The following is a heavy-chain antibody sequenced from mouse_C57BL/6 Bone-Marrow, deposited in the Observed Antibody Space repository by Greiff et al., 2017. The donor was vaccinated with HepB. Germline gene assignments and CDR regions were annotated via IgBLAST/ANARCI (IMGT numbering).Heavy chain of an antibody. CDR2: INPNNGGT. D-gene: IGHD1-1*01. CDR1: GYTFTDYN. CDR3: ARRVFITTVVAFDY. Sequence: EVQLVESGPELVKPGASVKIPCKASGYTFTDYNMDWVKQSHGKSLEWIGDINPNNGGTIYNQKFKGKATLTVDKSSSTAYMELRSLTSEDTAVYYCARRVFITTVVAFDYWGQGTTLTVSS. J-gene: IGHJ2*01. V-gene: IGHV1-18*01.